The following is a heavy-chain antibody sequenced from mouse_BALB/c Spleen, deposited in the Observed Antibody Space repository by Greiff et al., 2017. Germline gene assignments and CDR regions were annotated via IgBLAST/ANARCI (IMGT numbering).Heavy chain of an antibody. CDR1: GFTFSDYY. V-gene: IGHV5-4*02. J-gene: IGHJ4*01. CDR3: ARGGYDYGYYAMDY. CDR2: ISDGGSYT. Sequence: EVKLQESGGGLVKPGGSLKLSCAASGFTFSDYYMYWVRQTPEKRLEWVATISDGGSYTYYPDSVKGRFTISRDNAKNNLYLQMSSLKSEDTAMYYCARGGYDYGYYAMDYWGQGTSVTVSS. D-gene: IGHD2-4*01.